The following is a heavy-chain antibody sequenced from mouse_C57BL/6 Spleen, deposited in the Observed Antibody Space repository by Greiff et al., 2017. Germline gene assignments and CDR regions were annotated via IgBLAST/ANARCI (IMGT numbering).Heavy chain of an antibody. J-gene: IGHJ4*01. CDR2: INPSNGGT. CDR3: ARGSDDSNRDYYAMDY. D-gene: IGHD2-5*01. Sequence: QVQLQQPGTELVKPGASVKLSCKASGYTFTSYWMHWVKQRPGQGLEWIGNINPSNGGTNYNEKVKSKATLTVDKTSSTAYMQLSSLTSEDSAVYYCARGSDDSNRDYYAMDYWGQGTSVTVSS. CDR1: GYTFTSYW. V-gene: IGHV1-53*01.